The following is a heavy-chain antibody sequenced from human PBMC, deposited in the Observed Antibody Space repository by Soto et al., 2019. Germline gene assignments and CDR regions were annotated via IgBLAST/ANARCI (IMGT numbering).Heavy chain of an antibody. CDR1: GYTFTSYA. Sequence: ASVKVSCKASGYTFTSYAMHWVRQAPGQRLEWMGWINAGNGNTKYSQKFQGRVTITRDTSASTAYMELSSLRSEDTAVYYRAIEGPDLDAFDIWGQGTMVTVSS. CDR2: INAGNGNT. CDR3: AIEGPDLDAFDI. V-gene: IGHV1-3*01. J-gene: IGHJ3*02.